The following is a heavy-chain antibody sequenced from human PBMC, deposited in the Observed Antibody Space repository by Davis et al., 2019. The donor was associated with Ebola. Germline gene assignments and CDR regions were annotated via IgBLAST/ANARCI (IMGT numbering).Heavy chain of an antibody. CDR1: GYSFTSYW. D-gene: IGHD2-15*01. CDR3: ARLGYFSGGSCTNWFEP. J-gene: IGHJ5*02. V-gene: IGHV5-51*01. CDR2: IYPGDSDT. Sequence: GESLKISCKGSGYSFTSYWIAWVRQMPGKGLEWMGIIYPGDSDTRYSTSFQGQVTIPADKSINTAYLQWSSLKASDTAMFYCARLGYFSGGSCTNWFEPWGQGTLVTVSS.